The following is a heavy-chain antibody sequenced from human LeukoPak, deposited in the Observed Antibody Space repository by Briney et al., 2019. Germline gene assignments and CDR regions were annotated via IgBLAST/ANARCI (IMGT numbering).Heavy chain of an antibody. CDR2: IYSGGST. Sequence: PGRSLRLSCAASGFTFSSNYMSWVRQAPGKGLEWVSVIYSGGSTYYADSVTGRFTISRDNSKNTLYLQMNSLRAEDTAVYYCARATYDSSGLFDYWGQGTLVTVSS. V-gene: IGHV3-66*02. J-gene: IGHJ4*02. CDR1: GFTFSSNY. D-gene: IGHD3-22*01. CDR3: ARATYDSSGLFDY.